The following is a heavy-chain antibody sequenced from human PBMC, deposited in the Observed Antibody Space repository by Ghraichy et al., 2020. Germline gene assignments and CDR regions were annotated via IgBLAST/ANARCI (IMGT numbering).Heavy chain of an antibody. J-gene: IGHJ4*02. Sequence: VAFMSNARNNKYYADSVKGRFTISRDNSKNALYLQMNSLRAEYTAVYFCARDPSWVSGISFFDYWGQGSFFTFSS. CDR2: MSNARNNK. V-gene: IGHV3-30-3*01. D-gene: IGHD1-26*01. CDR3: ARDPSWVSGISFFDY.